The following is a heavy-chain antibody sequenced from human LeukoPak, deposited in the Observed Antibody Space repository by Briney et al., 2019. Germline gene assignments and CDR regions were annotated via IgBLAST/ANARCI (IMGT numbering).Heavy chain of an antibody. V-gene: IGHV3-7*01. CDR3: ARGTAAAETNYYYYYGMDV. J-gene: IGHJ6*02. Sequence: TGGSLRLSCAASGFTFSSYWMSWVRQAPGKGLEWVANIKQDGSEKYYVDSVKGRFTISRDNAKNSLYLQMNSLRAEDTAVYYCARGTAAAETNYYYYYGMDVWGQGTTVAVSS. D-gene: IGHD6-13*01. CDR2: IKQDGSEK. CDR1: GFTFSSYW.